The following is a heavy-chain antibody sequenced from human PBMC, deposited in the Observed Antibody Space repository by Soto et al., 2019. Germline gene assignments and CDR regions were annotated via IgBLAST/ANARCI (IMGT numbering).Heavy chain of an antibody. CDR3: ARAYEPNRNYNYSGMDV. Sequence: AGGSLRLSCAASGFTFDDYGMSWVRQAPGKGLEWVSGINWNGGSTGYADSVKGRFTISRDNAKNSLYLQMNSLRAEDTALYHCARAYEPNRNYNYSGMDVWGQGTTVTVSS. J-gene: IGHJ6*02. CDR2: INWNGGST. V-gene: IGHV3-20*01. CDR1: GFTFDDYG. D-gene: IGHD3-3*01.